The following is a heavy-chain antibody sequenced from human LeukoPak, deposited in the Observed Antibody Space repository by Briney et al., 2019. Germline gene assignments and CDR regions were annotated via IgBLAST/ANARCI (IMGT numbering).Heavy chain of an antibody. V-gene: IGHV3-23*01. D-gene: IGHD3-10*01. Sequence: GGSLRLSCAASGFTFSSYAMSWARQAPGKGLEWVSAISGSGGSTYYADSVKGRFTISRDNSKNTLYLQMNSLRAEDTAVYYCAIRGSGSYTNYYMDVWGKGTTVTVSS. J-gene: IGHJ6*03. CDR2: ISGSGGST. CDR3: AIRGSGSYTNYYMDV. CDR1: GFTFSSYA.